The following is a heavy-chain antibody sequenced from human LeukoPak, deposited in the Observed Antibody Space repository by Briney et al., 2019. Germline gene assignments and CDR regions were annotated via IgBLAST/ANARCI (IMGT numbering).Heavy chain of an antibody. D-gene: IGHD1-14*01. CDR3: ASDRIFVS. Sequence: SESLSLTCAVYGGSFSGYYRSWIRQPPGKGLEWLAEINPSGRTNYNPSFKSRFPITVDTSKNQFFLKRRSVNAAKTTRYSLASDRIFVSWGEGTLVTVSS. J-gene: IGHJ4*02. CDR2: INPSGRT. CDR1: GGSFSGYY. V-gene: IGHV4-34*01.